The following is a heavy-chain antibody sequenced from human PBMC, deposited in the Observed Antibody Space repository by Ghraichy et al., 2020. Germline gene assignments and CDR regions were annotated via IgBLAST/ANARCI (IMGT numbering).Heavy chain of an antibody. CDR3: AKCKVLRFLEWIYGMDV. J-gene: IGHJ6*02. D-gene: IGHD3-3*01. CDR1: GFTFSSYA. V-gene: IGHV3-23*01. Sequence: GGSLRLSCAASGFTFSSYAMSWVRQAPGKGLEWVSAISGSGGSTYYADSVKGRFTISRDNSKNPLYLQMNSLRAEDTAVYYCAKCKVLRFLEWIYGMDVWGQGTTVTVSS. CDR2: ISGSGGST.